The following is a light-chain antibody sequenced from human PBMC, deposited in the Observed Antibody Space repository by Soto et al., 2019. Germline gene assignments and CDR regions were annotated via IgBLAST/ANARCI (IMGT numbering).Light chain of an antibody. CDR3: QSYDSSLHCGV. V-gene: IGLV1-40*01. Sequence: QSVLTQPPSVSGAPGQRVTISCTGSSSNIGAGYDVHWYQQLPGTAPKLLIYGNKNRPSGVPDRISGSKSGTSASLAITGSQAEDEEAYYCQSYDSSLHCGVFGGGTKLTVL. CDR1: SSNIGAGYD. J-gene: IGLJ2*01. CDR2: GNK.